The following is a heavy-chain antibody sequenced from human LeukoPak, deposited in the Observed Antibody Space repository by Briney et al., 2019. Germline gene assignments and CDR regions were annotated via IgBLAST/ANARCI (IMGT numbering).Heavy chain of an antibody. Sequence: SVKVSCKASGGTFSSYAISWVRQAPGQGLEWMGGIIPIFGTANYAQKFQGRVTITADESTSTAYMELSSLRSEDTAVYYCARATHSDYYDSSGPYYFDYWGQGTLVTVSS. J-gene: IGHJ4*02. D-gene: IGHD3-22*01. CDR3: ARATHSDYYDSSGPYYFDY. V-gene: IGHV1-69*13. CDR1: GGTFSSYA. CDR2: IIPIFGTA.